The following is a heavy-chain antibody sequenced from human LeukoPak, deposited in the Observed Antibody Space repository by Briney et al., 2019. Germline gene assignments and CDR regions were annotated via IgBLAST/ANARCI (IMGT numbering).Heavy chain of an antibody. Sequence: ASVKVSCKASEYTFTGYFMHWVRQAPGQGLEWMGWINPNSGGTNYAQKFQDRVTMTRDTSISTVYMELSSLRSDDTAVYYCATGDDYFDYWGQGTLVTVSS. CDR2: INPNSGGT. CDR3: ATGDDYFDY. J-gene: IGHJ4*02. CDR1: EYTFTGYF. D-gene: IGHD4-17*01. V-gene: IGHV1-2*02.